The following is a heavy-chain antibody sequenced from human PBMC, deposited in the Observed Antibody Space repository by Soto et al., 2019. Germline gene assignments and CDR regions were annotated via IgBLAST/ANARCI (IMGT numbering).Heavy chain of an antibody. D-gene: IGHD6-19*01. CDR2: IKQDGSEK. CDR3: AIGSIAVAGGPPKLEYGMDV. CDR1: GFTFSSYW. J-gene: IGHJ6*02. Sequence: PGGSLRLSCAASGFTFSSYWMSWVRQALGKGLEWVANIKQDGSEKYYVDSVKGRFTISRDNAKNSLYLQMNSLRAEDTAVYYCAIGSIAVAGGPPKLEYGMDVWGQGTKVTVSS. V-gene: IGHV3-7*01.